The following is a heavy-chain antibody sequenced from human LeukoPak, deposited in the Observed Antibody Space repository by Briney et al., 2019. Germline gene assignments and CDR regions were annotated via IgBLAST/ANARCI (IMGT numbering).Heavy chain of an antibody. CDR3: ARGVSEYYHDSSGYYTGSYDP. CDR2: ISSDGSST. CDR1: GFTFSDYW. Sequence: GGSLRLSCAASGFTFSDYWMHWVRQAPGKGLVWVSRISSDGSSTSYADSVKGRFTVSRDNAKNTLYLQMNSLRAEDTAVYYCARGVSEYYHDSSGYYTGSYDPWGQGTLVTVSS. D-gene: IGHD3-22*01. V-gene: IGHV3-74*01. J-gene: IGHJ5*02.